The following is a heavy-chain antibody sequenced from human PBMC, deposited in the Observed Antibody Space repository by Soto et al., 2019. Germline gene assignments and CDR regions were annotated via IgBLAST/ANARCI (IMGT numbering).Heavy chain of an antibody. D-gene: IGHD2-15*01. Sequence: EVQLLESGGDLVQPGGSLRLSCAASGFIFNNYAMTWVRQAPGQGPEWVSHISGSGLTTYYADSGKGRFTVSRDNSKNMMFLKMSNLGVDDTAVYYCVKESYCSDSRCGGNNWFDPWGQGTLVTVSS. CDR2: ISGSGLTT. J-gene: IGHJ5*02. CDR3: VKESYCSDSRCGGNNWFDP. V-gene: IGHV3-23*01. CDR1: GFIFNNYA.